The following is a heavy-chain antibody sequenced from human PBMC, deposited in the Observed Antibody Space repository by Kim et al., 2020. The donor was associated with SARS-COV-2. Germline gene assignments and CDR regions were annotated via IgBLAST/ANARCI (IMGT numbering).Heavy chain of an antibody. D-gene: IGHD3-22*01. J-gene: IGHJ4*02. CDR3: VKYYYDTSGHLDY. CDR1: GFTFSNYA. CDR2: ISSSSDRT. Sequence: GGSLRLSCEVSGFTFSNYAMGWVRQAPGKGLEWVSGISSSSDRTYYADSVKGRLTISRDNSKNTLSLQMSSLRADDTAVYYCVKYYYDTSGHLDYWGQGTLVTVSS. V-gene: IGHV3-23*01.